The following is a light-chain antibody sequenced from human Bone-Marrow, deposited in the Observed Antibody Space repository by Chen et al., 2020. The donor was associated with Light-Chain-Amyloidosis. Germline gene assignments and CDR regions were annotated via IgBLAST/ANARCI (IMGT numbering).Light chain of an antibody. V-gene: IGKV3-20*01. CDR1: QTISSNY. CDR2: ASS. J-gene: IGKJ4*01. Sequence: EIVLTQSPGTLSLSPGEGANLSCRASQTISSNYLTWYQHKFGQAPRLLIYASSSRATGIPDRFTGSGSGTDFTLTINRLEPEDFEMYYCQQYGTSPLTFGGGTKVEIK. CDR3: QQYGTSPLT.